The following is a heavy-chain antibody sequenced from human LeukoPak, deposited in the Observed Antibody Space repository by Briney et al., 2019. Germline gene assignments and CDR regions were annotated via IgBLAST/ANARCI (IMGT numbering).Heavy chain of an antibody. CDR2: ISSSSSYI. V-gene: IGHV3-21*01. J-gene: IGHJ5*02. D-gene: IGHD2-2*01. CDR3: ARDSYQLLLGNWFDP. Sequence: PEGSLRLSCAASGFTFSSYSMNWVRQAPGKGLEWVSSISSSSSYIYYADSVKGRFTISRDNAKNSLYLQMNSLRAEDTAVYYCARDSYQLLLGNWFDPWGQGTLVTVSS. CDR1: GFTFSSYS.